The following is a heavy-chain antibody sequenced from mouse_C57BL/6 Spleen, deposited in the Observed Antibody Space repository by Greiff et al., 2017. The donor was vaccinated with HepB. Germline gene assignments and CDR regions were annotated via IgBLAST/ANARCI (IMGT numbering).Heavy chain of an antibody. Sequence: VQLQQSGPELVKPGASVKMSCKASGYTFTDYNMHWVKQSHGKSLEWIGYINPNNGGTSYNQKFKGKATLTVNKSSSTAYMELRSLTSEDSAVYYCARPAYYSNYGAMDYWGQGTSVTVSS. J-gene: IGHJ4*01. CDR3: ARPAYYSNYGAMDY. CDR1: GYTFTDYN. D-gene: IGHD2-5*01. CDR2: INPNNGGT. V-gene: IGHV1-22*01.